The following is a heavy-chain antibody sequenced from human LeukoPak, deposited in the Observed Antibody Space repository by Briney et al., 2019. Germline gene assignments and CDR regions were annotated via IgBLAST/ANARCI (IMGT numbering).Heavy chain of an antibody. CDR2: INPNSGGA. D-gene: IGHD3-10*01. CDR3: ARDLGVRGDYYYYMDV. J-gene: IGHJ6*03. V-gene: IGHV1-2*02. CDR1: GYTFTGYY. Sequence: ASVKVSCKASGYTFTGYYMHWVRQAPGQGLEWMGWINPNSGGANYAQKFQGRVTMTRDTSISTAYMELSRLRSDDTAVYYCARDLGVRGDYYYYMDVWGKGTTVTVSS.